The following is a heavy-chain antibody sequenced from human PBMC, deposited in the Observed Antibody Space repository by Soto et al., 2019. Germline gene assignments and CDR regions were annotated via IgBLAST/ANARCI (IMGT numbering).Heavy chain of an antibody. Sequence: ASVKVSCKASGGTFSSYAISWVRQAPGQGLEWMGGIIPIFGTANYAQKFQGRVTITADKSTSTAYMELSSLRSEDTAVYYCARFLGYYDSSGYSEYFDYWGQGTLVTVSS. J-gene: IGHJ4*02. D-gene: IGHD3-22*01. V-gene: IGHV1-69*06. CDR3: ARFLGYYDSSGYSEYFDY. CDR2: IIPIFGTA. CDR1: GGTFSSYA.